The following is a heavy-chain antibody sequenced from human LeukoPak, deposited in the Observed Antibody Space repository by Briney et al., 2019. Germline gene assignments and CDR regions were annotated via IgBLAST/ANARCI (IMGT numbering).Heavy chain of an antibody. V-gene: IGHV1-46*02. Sequence: ASVKVSCKTSGFTFNNYYMHWVRQAPGQGLEWMGLLNPGGSGTNYAQRFQGRVTMTRDASTSTVDMELSSLRSEDTAVYYCARAVNRGYYYYYMDVWGKGTTVTVSS. CDR2: LNPGGSGT. CDR1: GFTFNNYY. D-gene: IGHD2/OR15-2a*01. CDR3: ARAVNRGYYYYYMDV. J-gene: IGHJ6*03.